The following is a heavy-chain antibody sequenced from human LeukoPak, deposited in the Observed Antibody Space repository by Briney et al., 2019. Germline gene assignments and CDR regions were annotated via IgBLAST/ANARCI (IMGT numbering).Heavy chain of an antibody. CDR1: GGTFSSSA. Sequence: ASVKVSCTASGGTFSSSAINWVRQAPGQGLEWMGGIIPIFGTANYAQKFQGRVTITADESTSTAYMELSSLRSEDTAVYYCARDQDGLFDYWGQGTLVTVSS. CDR2: IIPIFGTA. J-gene: IGHJ4*02. D-gene: IGHD5-24*01. CDR3: ARDQDGLFDY. V-gene: IGHV1-69*01.